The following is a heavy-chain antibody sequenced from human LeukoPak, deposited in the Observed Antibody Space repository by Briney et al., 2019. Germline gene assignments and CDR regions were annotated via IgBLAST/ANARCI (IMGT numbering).Heavy chain of an antibody. CDR1: GYTITELS. CDR2: FDPEDGET. J-gene: IGHJ4*02. D-gene: IGHD3-9*01. V-gene: IGHV1-24*01. CDR3: ATAPYYDILTGYYIDY. Sequence: ASLKLSCKVSGYTITELSMHWVRQAPRQGLEWMGGFDPEDGETIYAQKFQGRVTMTEDTSTDTAYMELSSLRSEDTAVYYCATAPYYDILTGYYIDYWGQGTLVTVSS.